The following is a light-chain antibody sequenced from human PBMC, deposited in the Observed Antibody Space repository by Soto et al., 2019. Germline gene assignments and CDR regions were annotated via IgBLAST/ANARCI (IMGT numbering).Light chain of an antibody. CDR3: QQYGSSPWT. Sequence: EIVLTQSPGILALSPGERASLSCGASQSISSSFLAWYQQKPGQAPRLLIYGASSRATGIPDRFSGTGSETDFTLTISRLEPEDFALYYCQQYGSSPWTFGQGTKVDIK. CDR1: QSISSSF. V-gene: IGKV3-20*01. CDR2: GAS. J-gene: IGKJ1*01.